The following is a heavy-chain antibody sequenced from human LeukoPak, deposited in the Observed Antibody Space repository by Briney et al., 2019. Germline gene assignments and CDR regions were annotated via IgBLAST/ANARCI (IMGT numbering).Heavy chain of an antibody. CDR2: IYPGDSDT. J-gene: IGHJ4*02. CDR1: GCSFTSYW. CDR3: ARQLDSSGSDY. D-gene: IGHD3-22*01. V-gene: IGHV5-51*01. Sequence: GESLKISCKGSGCSFTSYWIGWVRQMPGKGLEWMGVIYPGDSDTRYSPSFQGQVTILAGKSISTAYLQWSSLKASDTAMYYCARQLDSSGSDYWGQGTLVTVSS.